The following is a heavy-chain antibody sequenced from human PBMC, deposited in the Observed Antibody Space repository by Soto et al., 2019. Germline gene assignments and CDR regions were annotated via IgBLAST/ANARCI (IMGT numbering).Heavy chain of an antibody. CDR2: IKSKTDGGTP. CDR3: ATDLWTTVSIDY. Sequence: GGSLRLSCAASGFTFSNAWMSWVRQAPGKGLEWVCRIKSKTDGGTPDYAAPVKGRFTISRDDSKNTLYLQMNRLKTEDTAVYYCATDLWTTVSIDYWGQGTLVTVSS. V-gene: IGHV3-15*01. J-gene: IGHJ4*02. CDR1: GFTFSNAW. D-gene: IGHD4-17*01.